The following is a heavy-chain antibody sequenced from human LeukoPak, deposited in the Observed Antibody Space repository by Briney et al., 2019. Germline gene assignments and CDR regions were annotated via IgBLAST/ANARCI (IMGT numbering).Heavy chain of an antibody. Sequence: WASVKVSCKTSGYSFILYGISWVRQAPGQGLEWMGWISAYNGNTNYAQKLQGRVTMTTDTSTSTAYMELRSLRSDDTAVYYCARHYGSGSYGWFDPWGQGTLVTVSS. D-gene: IGHD3-10*01. J-gene: IGHJ5*02. V-gene: IGHV1-18*01. CDR1: GYSFILYG. CDR3: ARHYGSGSYGWFDP. CDR2: ISAYNGNT.